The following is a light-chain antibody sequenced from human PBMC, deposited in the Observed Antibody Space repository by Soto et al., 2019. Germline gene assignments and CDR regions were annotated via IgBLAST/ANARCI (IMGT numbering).Light chain of an antibody. V-gene: IGKV1-5*01. Sequence: DIPMTQSPSALSASVGDRVTITCRASQSIGNWLAWYQRKPGKAPKLLIYGVSTRATGVPARFSGSGSETDFSLTISSLQIEDFALYYCQQSNNWPPLTFGGGTKVEIK. CDR2: GVS. CDR1: QSIGNW. J-gene: IGKJ4*01. CDR3: QQSNNWPPLT.